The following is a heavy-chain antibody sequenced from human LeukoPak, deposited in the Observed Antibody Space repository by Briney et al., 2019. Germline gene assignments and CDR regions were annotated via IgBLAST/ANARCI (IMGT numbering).Heavy chain of an antibody. J-gene: IGHJ4*02. CDR2: ISWNSGSI. CDR1: GFTLDDYA. V-gene: IGHV3-9*01. Sequence: PGGSLRLSCAASGFTLDDYAMHWVRQAPGKGLEWVSGISWNSGSIGYADSVKGRFTISRDNAKNSLYLQMNSLRAEDTALYYCAKDSSSSTYFDYWGQGTLVTVSS. CDR3: AKDSSSSTYFDY. D-gene: IGHD6-13*01.